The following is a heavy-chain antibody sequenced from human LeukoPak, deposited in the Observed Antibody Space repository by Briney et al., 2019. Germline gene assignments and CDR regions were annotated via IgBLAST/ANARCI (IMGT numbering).Heavy chain of an antibody. Sequence: GGSLRLSCAASGFTFSSSAMSWVRQAPGKGLEWVSAISNNGGYTYYADSVQGRFTISRDNSKNTLYLQMSSLGADDTAVYYCAPLAVAGDLFDYWGQGTLVTVSS. CDR3: APLAVAGDLFDY. J-gene: IGHJ4*02. V-gene: IGHV3-23*01. CDR1: GFTFSSSA. D-gene: IGHD6-19*01. CDR2: ISNNGGYT.